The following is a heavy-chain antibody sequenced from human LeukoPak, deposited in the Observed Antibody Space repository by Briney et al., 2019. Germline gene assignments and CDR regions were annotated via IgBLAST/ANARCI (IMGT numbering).Heavy chain of an antibody. Sequence: WASVKVSCKASGYTFTSYYMHWVRQAPGQGLEWMGIINPSGGSTNYAQKLQGRVTMTTDTSTSTAYMELRSLRSDDTAVYYCARDDSHTLYAFDIWGQGTMVTVSS. V-gene: IGHV1-46*01. J-gene: IGHJ3*02. CDR2: INPSGGST. D-gene: IGHD3-22*01. CDR1: GYTFTSYY. CDR3: ARDDSHTLYAFDI.